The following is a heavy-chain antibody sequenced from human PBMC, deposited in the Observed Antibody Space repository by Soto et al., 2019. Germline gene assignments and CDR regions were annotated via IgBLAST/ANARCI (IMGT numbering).Heavy chain of an antibody. V-gene: IGHV3-11*06. J-gene: IGHJ6*02. Sequence: QVQLVESGGGLVKPGGSLRLSCVASNFIFSDYYMSWIRQAPGKGLEWVSCIRGTTLHTNYADSVKGRFTISRDNTKNSLYLQMDSLRVEDTAIYYCARSFADYHNYPYYYYGMEVWGHGTTVTVSS. D-gene: IGHD4-4*01. CDR1: NFIFSDYY. CDR3: ARSFADYHNYPYYYYGMEV. CDR2: IRGTTLHT.